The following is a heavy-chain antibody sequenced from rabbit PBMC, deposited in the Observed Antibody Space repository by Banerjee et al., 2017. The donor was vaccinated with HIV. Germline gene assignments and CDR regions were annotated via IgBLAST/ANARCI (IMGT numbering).Heavy chain of an antibody. V-gene: IGHV1S45*01. CDR1: GFSFSSSDW. CDR2: IGTGSGST. D-gene: IGHD4-2*01. Sequence: EQVEESGGDLVKPEGSLTLTCIASGFSFSSSDWICWVRQAPGKGPEWIGCIGTGSGSTYYASWAKGRFTISKTSSTTVTLQMTSLTAADTATYFCASGAVSTIYTLWGQGTLVTVS. J-gene: IGHJ4*01. CDR3: ASGAVSTIYTL.